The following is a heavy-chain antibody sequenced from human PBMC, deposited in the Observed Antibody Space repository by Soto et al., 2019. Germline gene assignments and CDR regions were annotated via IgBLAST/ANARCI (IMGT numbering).Heavy chain of an antibody. CDR3: ARYYDFWSGYSYNWFDP. CDR1: GYTFTSYH. J-gene: IGHJ5*02. D-gene: IGHD3-3*01. Sequence: ASVKVSCKASGYTFTSYHINWVRQATGQGLEWMGWMNPNSGNTGYAQKFQGRVTMTRNTSISTAYMELSSLRSEDTAVYYCARYYDFWSGYSYNWFDPWGQGTLVTVSS. V-gene: IGHV1-8*01. CDR2: MNPNSGNT.